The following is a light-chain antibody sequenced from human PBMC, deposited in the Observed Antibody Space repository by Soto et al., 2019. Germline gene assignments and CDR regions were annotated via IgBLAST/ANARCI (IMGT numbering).Light chain of an antibody. J-gene: IGKJ2*01. CDR3: QQYGGPLYA. Sequence: DIQMTQSPSTLSASVGDRVTITCRASQSISSRLAWCQQKPGKVPKVLIYDASTLESGVPSRFSGSGSGTEFTLTISRLQPEDFATYYCQQYGGPLYAFGQGTKLEI. V-gene: IGKV1-5*01. CDR1: QSISSR. CDR2: DAS.